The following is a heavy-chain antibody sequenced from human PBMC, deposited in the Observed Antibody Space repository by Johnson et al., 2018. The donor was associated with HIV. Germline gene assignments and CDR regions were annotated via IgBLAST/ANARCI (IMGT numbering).Heavy chain of an antibody. CDR1: GFTFSTNW. D-gene: IGHD3-10*01. Sequence: VQLVESGGDLVQPGGSLRLSCVGSGFTFSTNWMHWVRQAPGKGLVWVSRINSDGSSTSYADSVKGRFTISRDNPKNTLYLQMDSLGAEDTAVYYCARVQLLADDVFNIWGQGTMVTVSS. V-gene: IGHV3-74*02. CDR3: ARVQLLADDVFNI. CDR2: INSDGSST. J-gene: IGHJ3*02.